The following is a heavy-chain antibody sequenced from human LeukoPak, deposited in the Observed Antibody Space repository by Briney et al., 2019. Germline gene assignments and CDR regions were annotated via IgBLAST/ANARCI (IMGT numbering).Heavy chain of an antibody. V-gene: IGHV1-8*03. D-gene: IGHD1-26*01. Sequence: ASVKVSCKASGYTFTGYDINWVRQATGQGLEWMGWMNPNSGNTGYAQKFQGRVTITRNTSISTAYMELSSLRSEDTAVYYCARNGREASHFQHWGQGTLVTVSS. J-gene: IGHJ1*01. CDR2: MNPNSGNT. CDR1: GYTFTGYD. CDR3: ARNGREASHFQH.